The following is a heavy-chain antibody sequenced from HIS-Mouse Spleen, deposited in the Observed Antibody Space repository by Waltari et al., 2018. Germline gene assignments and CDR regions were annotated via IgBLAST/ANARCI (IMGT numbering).Heavy chain of an antibody. CDR2: MKSKTDGGTT. J-gene: IGHJ4*02. V-gene: IGHV3-15*01. CDR1: GFTFCNAW. Sequence: EVQLVESGGGLVKPGGSLRLSCAASGFTFCNAWVSWVRQAPGKGLEGVGRMKSKTDGGTTDYAAPVKGRFTISRDDSKNTLYLQMNSLRAEDTAVYYCASHHIAALDYWGQGTLVTVSS. CDR3: ASHHIAALDY. D-gene: IGHD6-6*01.